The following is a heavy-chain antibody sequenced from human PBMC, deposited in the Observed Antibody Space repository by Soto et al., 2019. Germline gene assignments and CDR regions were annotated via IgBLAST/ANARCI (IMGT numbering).Heavy chain of an antibody. Sequence: QVQLVQSGAEVKKPGASVKVSCKASGYTFTTYGISWVRQAPGQGLEWMGWISAYNGNTNYAQNLQGRVTMTPATSASTACMELRSLRSDDTAVYYCARGSTERGHAYWGQGTLVTVSS. CDR2: ISAYNGNT. D-gene: IGHD3-16*01. CDR3: ARGSTERGHAY. J-gene: IGHJ4*02. V-gene: IGHV1-18*01. CDR1: GYTFTTYG.